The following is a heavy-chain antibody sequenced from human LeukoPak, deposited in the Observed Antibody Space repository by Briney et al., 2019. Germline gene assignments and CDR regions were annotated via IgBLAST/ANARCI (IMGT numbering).Heavy chain of an antibody. CDR3: ARDGPGAVAGTWFDP. CDR1: GGSINNDF. CDR2: LYTSGRT. Sequence: SETLSLTCTVSGGSINNDFLSWIRQPAGKALEWIGRLYTSGRTTYNPSLKSRVTMSLDTSKNQFSLKLSSVTAADTAVYYCARDGPGAVAGTWFDPWGQGTLVTVSS. V-gene: IGHV4-4*07. D-gene: IGHD6-19*01. J-gene: IGHJ5*02.